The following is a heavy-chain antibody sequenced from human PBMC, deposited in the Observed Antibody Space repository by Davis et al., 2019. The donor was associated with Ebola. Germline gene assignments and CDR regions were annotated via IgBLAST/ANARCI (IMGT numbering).Heavy chain of an antibody. J-gene: IGHJ6*02. CDR1: GFTFSSYS. V-gene: IGHV3-48*01. CDR2: ISSSSSTI. CDR3: AKSGIAAAGSGRYYYYYGMDV. D-gene: IGHD6-13*01. Sequence: GGSLRLSCAASGFTFSSYSMNWVRQAPGKGLEWVSYISSSSSTIYYADSVKGRFTISRDNSKNTLYLQMNSLRAEDTAVYYCAKSGIAAAGSGRYYYYYGMDVWGQGTTVTVSS.